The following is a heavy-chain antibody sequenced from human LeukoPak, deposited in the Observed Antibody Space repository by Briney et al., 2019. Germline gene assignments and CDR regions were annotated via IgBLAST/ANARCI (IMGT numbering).Heavy chain of an antibody. CDR1: GFTVSNNY. CDR2: IYSGGST. Sequence: GGSLRLSCAASGFTVSNNYMSWVRQAPGKGLEWVSVIYSGGSTYYADSVKGRFTISRDNSKNPLYLQMNSLRAEDTAVYYCARDNFTTTVTPSWIWYFDLWGRGTLVTVSS. D-gene: IGHD4-17*01. J-gene: IGHJ2*01. V-gene: IGHV3-66*01. CDR3: ARDNFTTTVTPSWIWYFDL.